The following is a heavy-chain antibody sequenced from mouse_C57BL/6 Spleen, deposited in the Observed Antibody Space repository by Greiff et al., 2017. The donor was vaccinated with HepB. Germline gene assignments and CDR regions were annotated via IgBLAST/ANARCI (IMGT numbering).Heavy chain of an antibody. CDR1: GFTFSSYA. CDR2: ISDGGSYT. J-gene: IGHJ3*01. Sequence: EVKLVESGGGLVKPGGSLKLSCAASGFTFSSYAMSWVRQTPEKRLEWVATISDGGSYTYYPDNVKGRFTISRDNAKNNLYLQMSHLKSEDTAMYYCAREGYSNYVWFACWGQGTLVTVSA. V-gene: IGHV5-4*01. D-gene: IGHD2-5*01. CDR3: AREGYSNYVWFAC.